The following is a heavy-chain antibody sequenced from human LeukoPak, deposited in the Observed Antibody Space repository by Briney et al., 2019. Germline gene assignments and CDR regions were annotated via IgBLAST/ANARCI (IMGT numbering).Heavy chain of an antibody. J-gene: IGHJ4*02. D-gene: IGHD3-10*01. V-gene: IGHV4-59*08. CDR3: ARHYYGSGSYYSNFDY. CDR1: GGSMSSCY. CDR2: IYYSGST. Sequence: PSETLSLTCTVSGGSMSSCYWSWIRQPPGKGLEWIGYIYYSGSTNYHPSLKSRVTISVDTSKNQFSLKLSSVTAADTAVYYCARHYYGSGSYYSNFDYWGQGTLVTVSS.